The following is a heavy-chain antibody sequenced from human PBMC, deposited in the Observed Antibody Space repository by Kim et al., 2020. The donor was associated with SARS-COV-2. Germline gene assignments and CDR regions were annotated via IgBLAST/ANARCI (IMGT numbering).Heavy chain of an antibody. V-gene: IGHV3-21*01. CDR2: SYI. Sequence: SYIYYADSVKGRFTISRDNAKNALYLKMNSLRAEDTAVYYCARGEDWFDPWGQGTLVTVSS. J-gene: IGHJ5*02. D-gene: IGHD1-26*01. CDR3: ARGEDWFDP.